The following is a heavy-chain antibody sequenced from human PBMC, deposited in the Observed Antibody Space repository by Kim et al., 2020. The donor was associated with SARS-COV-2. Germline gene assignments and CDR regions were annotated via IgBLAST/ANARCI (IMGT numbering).Heavy chain of an antibody. J-gene: IGHJ6*02. Sequence: GGSLRLSCAASGFTFSNAWMGWVRQAPGKGMEWVGRIKSKTDGGTTDYAAPVKGRFTISRDDSKNTQYLQMNSLKTDDPAVYYCTTEVAAEGYYYGMDVCGQGTKYTVS. V-gene: IGHV3-15*01. CDR2: IKSKTDGGTT. D-gene: IGHD6-19*01. CDR3: TTEVAAEGYYYGMDV. CDR1: GFTFSNAW.